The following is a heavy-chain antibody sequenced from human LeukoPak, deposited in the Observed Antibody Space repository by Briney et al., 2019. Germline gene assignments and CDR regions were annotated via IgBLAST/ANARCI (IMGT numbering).Heavy chain of an antibody. J-gene: IGHJ4*02. CDR1: GGSFNGYY. Sequence: PSETLSLTCAVYGGSFNGYYWSWIRQPPGKGVEWIGEINHSGSTNYNPSLKSRVTISVDTSKNQFSLKLSSVTAADTAVYYCARGRPFGELFDNFDYWGQGTLVTVSS. V-gene: IGHV4-34*01. CDR3: ARGRPFGELFDNFDY. D-gene: IGHD3-10*01. CDR2: INHSGST.